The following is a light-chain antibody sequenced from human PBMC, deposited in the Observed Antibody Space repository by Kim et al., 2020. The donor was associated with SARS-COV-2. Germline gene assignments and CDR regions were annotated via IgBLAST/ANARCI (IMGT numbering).Light chain of an antibody. CDR3: QQYNSYPWT. V-gene: IGKV1-5*01. J-gene: IGKJ1*01. CDR1: QSISSW. CDR2: DVF. Sequence: ASVGGRVTITCRARQSISSWLAWYQQKPGKAPKLLSYDVFRLESGVPSRFSGSGSGTEFTLTISSLQPDDFATYYCQQYNSYPWTSGQGTKVEIK.